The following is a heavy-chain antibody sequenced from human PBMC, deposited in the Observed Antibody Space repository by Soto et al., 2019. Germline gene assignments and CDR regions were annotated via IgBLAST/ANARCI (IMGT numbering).Heavy chain of an antibody. D-gene: IGHD1-26*01. Sequence: PGGSLRPSCTASGFPFRDYAVTWFRQAPGKGLEWVAFIRAEASGGTADYAASVRGRFTVSRDDSKSIAYRQLDSLKTEGTARYYCTRDRVGTDYWGQGTLVTVSS. CDR2: IRAEASGGTA. J-gene: IGHJ4*02. CDR3: TRDRVGTDY. V-gene: IGHV3-49*03. CDR1: GFPFRDYA.